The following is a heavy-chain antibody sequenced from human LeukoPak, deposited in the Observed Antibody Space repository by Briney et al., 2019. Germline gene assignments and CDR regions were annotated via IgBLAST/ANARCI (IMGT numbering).Heavy chain of an antibody. D-gene: IGHD6-6*01. Sequence: QAGGSLRLSCSASGFTFNRFYLHWVRQAPGKGLEFVSHISSNGATTYYADSVKGRFTISRDNSKYTLYLQMSSLRADDTAVYYCVKDRSIAAPNNDFFDSWGQGALVTVSS. CDR3: VKDRSIAAPNNDFFDS. J-gene: IGHJ4*02. CDR2: ISSNGATT. CDR1: GFTFNRFY. V-gene: IGHV3-64D*06.